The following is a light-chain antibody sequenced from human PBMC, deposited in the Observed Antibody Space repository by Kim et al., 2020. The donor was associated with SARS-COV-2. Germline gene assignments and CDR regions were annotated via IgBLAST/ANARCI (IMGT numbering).Light chain of an antibody. CDR1: KLGDKY. CDR3: QAWDSSTAV. V-gene: IGLV3-1*01. J-gene: IGLJ2*01. CDR2: QGS. Sequence: VSPGQTASITCSGDKLGDKYACWYQQNPGQSPLLGIYQGSKRPSGIPERFSGSNSGNTATLTISGTQAMDEADYYCQAWDSSTAVFGGGTQLTFL.